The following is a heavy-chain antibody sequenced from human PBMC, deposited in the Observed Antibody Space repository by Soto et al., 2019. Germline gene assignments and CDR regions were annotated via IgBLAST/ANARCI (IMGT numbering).Heavy chain of an antibody. Sequence: XETLSRTCAVCGGSFSGHSWTWIRQSPGKGLEWIGDINHSGRVNYSPSLKSRVTISLDTSKNQFSLTLSAVTAADTAMYYCSTRAYDTNGYYRFDPWGQGTLVTASS. V-gene: IGHV4-34*01. J-gene: IGHJ5*01. CDR2: INHSGRV. CDR1: GGSFSGHS. D-gene: IGHD3-22*01. CDR3: STRAYDTNGYYRFDP.